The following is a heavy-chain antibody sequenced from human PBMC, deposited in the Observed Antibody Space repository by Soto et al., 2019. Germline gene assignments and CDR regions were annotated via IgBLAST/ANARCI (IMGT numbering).Heavy chain of an antibody. CDR2: FYYSGST. Sequence: QVQLQESGPGLVKPSETLSLTCTVSGGSISSYYWSWIRQPPGKGLEWIGYFYYSGSTNYKPSLKSRVTISVDTSKNQFSLKLSSVTAADTAVYYCARDRLDNDQLGYYYGMDVWGQGTTVTVSS. J-gene: IGHJ6*02. CDR3: ARDRLDNDQLGYYYGMDV. D-gene: IGHD3-16*01. CDR1: GGSISSYY. V-gene: IGHV4-59*01.